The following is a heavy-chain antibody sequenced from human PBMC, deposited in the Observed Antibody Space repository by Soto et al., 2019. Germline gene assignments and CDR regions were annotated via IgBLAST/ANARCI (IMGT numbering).Heavy chain of an antibody. J-gene: IGHJ6*02. D-gene: IGHD4-4*01. V-gene: IGHV4-30-4*01. CDR3: ARDQNDYSHYGPELDHYYYYYGMDV. CDR1: GGSISSEDYY. CDR2: IYYSGST. Sequence: SGTLSLTXTVSGGSISSEDYYWSWIRQPPGKGLEWIGYIYYSGSTYYNPSLKSRVTISVDTSKNQFSLKLSSVTAADTAVYYCARDQNDYSHYGPELDHYYYYYGMDVWGQGTTVTVSS.